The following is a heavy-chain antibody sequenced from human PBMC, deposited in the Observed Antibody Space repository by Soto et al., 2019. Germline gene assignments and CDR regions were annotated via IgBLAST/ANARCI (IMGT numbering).Heavy chain of an antibody. CDR2: IYYSGST. D-gene: IGHD3-16*02. CDR1: GGSISSGGYY. V-gene: IGHV4-31*03. CDR3: ARWYDYVWGSYRSNYFDY. J-gene: IGHJ4*02. Sequence: QVQLQESGPGLVKPSQTLSLTCTVSGGSISSGGYYWSWARQHPGKGLEWIGYIYYSGSTYYNPSLKSGVTISVDTSKNQFSLKLSSVTAADTAVYYCARWYDYVWGSYRSNYFDYWGQGTLVTVSS.